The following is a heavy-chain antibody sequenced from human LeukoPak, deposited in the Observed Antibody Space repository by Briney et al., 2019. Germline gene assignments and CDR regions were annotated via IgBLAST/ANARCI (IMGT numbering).Heavy chain of an antibody. Sequence: GGSLRLSCAASGFTFGSYAMTWVRQAPGKGLESVSGITGIDGSTYYADSVKGRFTISRDNSKNTLYLQMNSLRGEDTAAYYCAKDAVRGSGRINWFDSWGQGTLVIVSS. CDR2: ITGIDGST. CDR1: GFTFGSYA. D-gene: IGHD3-10*01. CDR3: AKDAVRGSGRINWFDS. J-gene: IGHJ5*01. V-gene: IGHV3-23*01.